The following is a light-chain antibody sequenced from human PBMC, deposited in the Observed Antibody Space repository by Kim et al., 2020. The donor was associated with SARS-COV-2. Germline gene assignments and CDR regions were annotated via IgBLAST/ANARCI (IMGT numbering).Light chain of an antibody. J-gene: IGLJ2*01. Sequence: QSVLTQPPSASGTPGQRVTISCSGSSSNIGSNYVYWYQQLPGTAPKLLIYRNNQRPSGVPDRFSGSKSGTSASLAISGLRSEDEADYYCAAWDDSLSVLFGGGTQRTVL. V-gene: IGLV1-47*01. CDR2: RNN. CDR3: AAWDDSLSVL. CDR1: SSNIGSNY.